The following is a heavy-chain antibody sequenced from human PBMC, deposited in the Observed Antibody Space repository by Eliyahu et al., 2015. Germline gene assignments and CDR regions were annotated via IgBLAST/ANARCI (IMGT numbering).Heavy chain of an antibody. V-gene: IGHV4-34*01. CDR3: AXVASSGWNAFDT. CDR2: IDQRGTT. CDR1: GGSFSGHX. Sequence: QVQLQQWGAGLLKPSXTLSLTCAVYGGSFSGHXWSWIRQTPGKGLEWIGEIDQRGTTNYNPSLKSRVTISVDTSKNQFSLNLRSVTAADAAVFYCAXVASSGWNAFDTWGQGTGVTVSS. J-gene: IGHJ3*02. D-gene: IGHD6-19*01.